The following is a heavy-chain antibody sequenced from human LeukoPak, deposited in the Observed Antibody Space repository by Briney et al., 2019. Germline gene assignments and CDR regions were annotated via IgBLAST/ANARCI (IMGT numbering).Heavy chain of an antibody. D-gene: IGHD3-10*01. V-gene: IGHV3-48*01. J-gene: IGHJ4*02. CDR3: AKDLRLWFGELWLDY. CDR2: ISSSSYII. Sequence: GGSLRLSCAASGFSFSTYSMNWVRQAPGKGLEWVSYISSSSYIIYYADSVKGRFTISRDNSKNTLYLQMNSLRAEDTAVYYCAKDLRLWFGELWLDYWGQGTLVTVSS. CDR1: GFSFSTYS.